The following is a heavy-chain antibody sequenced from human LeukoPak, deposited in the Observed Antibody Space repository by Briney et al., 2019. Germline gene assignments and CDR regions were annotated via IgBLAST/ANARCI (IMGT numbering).Heavy chain of an antibody. Sequence: GGTLRLSCAASGFIFSSSGMSWVRQAPGKGLEWVSTISDNGGSTYYPDSVKGRFTISRDNSNNTVYLQMGSLRAEDMAVYYRARGQSEWLYYYYYMDVWGKGATVTVTS. D-gene: IGHD5-12*01. CDR3: ARGQSEWLYYYYYMDV. V-gene: IGHV3-23*01. CDR1: GFIFSSSG. CDR2: ISDNGGST. J-gene: IGHJ6*03.